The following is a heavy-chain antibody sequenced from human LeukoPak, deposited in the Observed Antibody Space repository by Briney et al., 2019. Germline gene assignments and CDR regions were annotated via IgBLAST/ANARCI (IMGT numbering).Heavy chain of an antibody. Sequence: GASVKVSCKASGYTFTSYGISWVRQAPGQGLEWMGWISAYNGNTNYAQKLQGRVTMTTDTSTSTAYTELRSLRSDDTAVYYCARDLRNMVRGVEDYWGQGTLVTVSS. J-gene: IGHJ4*02. CDR1: GYTFTSYG. V-gene: IGHV1-18*01. CDR2: ISAYNGNT. D-gene: IGHD3-10*01. CDR3: ARDLRNMVRGVEDY.